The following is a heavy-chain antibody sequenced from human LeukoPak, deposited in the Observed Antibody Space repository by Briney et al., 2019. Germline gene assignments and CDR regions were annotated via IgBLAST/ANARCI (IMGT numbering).Heavy chain of an antibody. Sequence: ASVKVSCKASGYTFTGYYMHWVRQAPGQGLEWMGWINPNSGGTNYAQKFQGRVTMTRDTSISTAYMELSRLRSDDTAVYYCARSPRRIAARQGAFDIWGQGTMVTVSS. D-gene: IGHD6-6*01. V-gene: IGHV1-2*02. CDR2: INPNSGGT. J-gene: IGHJ3*02. CDR1: GYTFTGYY. CDR3: ARSPRRIAARQGAFDI.